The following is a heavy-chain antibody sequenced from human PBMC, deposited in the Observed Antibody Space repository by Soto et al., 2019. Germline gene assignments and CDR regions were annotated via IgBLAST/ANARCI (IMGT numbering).Heavy chain of an antibody. D-gene: IGHD6-19*01. V-gene: IGHV5-10-1*01. J-gene: IGHJ6*02. CDR1: GYSFTSYW. Sequence: LGESLKISCKGSGYSFTSYWISWVRQMPGKGLEWMGRIDPSDSYTNYSPSFQGHVTISADKSISTAYLQWSSLKASDTAMYYCARGAVAGTGYYYYGMDVWGQGTTVTVSS. CDR2: IDPSDSYT. CDR3: ARGAVAGTGYYYYGMDV.